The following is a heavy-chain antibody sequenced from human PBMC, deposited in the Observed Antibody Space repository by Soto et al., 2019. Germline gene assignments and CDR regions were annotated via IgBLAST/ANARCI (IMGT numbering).Heavy chain of an antibody. J-gene: IGHJ2*01. D-gene: IGHD3-10*01. CDR3: ARGGMTPPDWYFDL. V-gene: IGHV3-21*01. CDR2: ISSSSGYI. CDR1: GFTFSTYS. Sequence: EVQLVESGGGLVQPGGSLRLSCAASGFTFSTYSMNWVRQAPGKGLEWVSSISSSSGYIYYADSVKGRFTISRDGAVAYLFLQMSSLRGEDTAVYYCARGGMTPPDWYFDLWGRGTLVTVSA.